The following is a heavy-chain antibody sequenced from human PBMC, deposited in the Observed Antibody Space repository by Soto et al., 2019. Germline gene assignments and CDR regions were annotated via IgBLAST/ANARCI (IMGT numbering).Heavy chain of an antibody. V-gene: IGHV1-69*02. CDR2: IIPILGIA. Sequence: SVKVSCKASGGTFSSYTISWVRQAPGQGLEWMGRIIPILGIANYAQKFQGRATITADKSTSTAYMELSSLRSEDTAVYYCARMGRGSPPHLFAYWGQGTRVTVSS. CDR3: ARMGRGSPPHLFAY. CDR1: GGTFSSYT. J-gene: IGHJ4*02. D-gene: IGHD3-10*01.